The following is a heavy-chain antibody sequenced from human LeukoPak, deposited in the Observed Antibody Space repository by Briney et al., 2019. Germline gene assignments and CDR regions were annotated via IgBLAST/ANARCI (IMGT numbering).Heavy chain of an antibody. Sequence: MAGGSLRLSCAASGFTFSSYSMNWVRQAPGKGLEWVSSISSSSSYIYYADSVKGRFTISRDNAKNSLYLQMNSLRAEDTAVYYCARVPDYYGSGSYEGYWGQGTLVTVSS. CDR2: ISSSSSYI. J-gene: IGHJ4*02. D-gene: IGHD3-10*01. CDR3: ARVPDYYGSGSYEGY. CDR1: GFTFSSYS. V-gene: IGHV3-21*01.